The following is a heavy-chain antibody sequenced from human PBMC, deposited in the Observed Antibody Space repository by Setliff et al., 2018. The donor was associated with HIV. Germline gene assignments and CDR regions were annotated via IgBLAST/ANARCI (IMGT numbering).Heavy chain of an antibody. V-gene: IGHV4-39*01. J-gene: IGHJ4*02. CDR2: IYYSGSA. Sequence: SETLSLTCTVSGGSISSNNYFWGWIRQPPEKGLEWIGSIYYSGSAYYSPSLKSRVAISVDTSKNQFSLKLSSVTAADTAVYYCARQVTVVGYFETAAGSFNYWGPGTLVTVSS. D-gene: IGHD2-21*01. CDR3: ARQVTVVGYFETAAGSFNY. CDR1: GGSISSNNYF.